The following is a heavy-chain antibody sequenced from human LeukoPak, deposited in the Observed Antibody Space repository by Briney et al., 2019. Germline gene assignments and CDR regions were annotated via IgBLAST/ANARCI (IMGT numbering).Heavy chain of an antibody. CDR3: ARVLQPGYYYYYMDV. J-gene: IGHJ6*03. Sequence: ASVKVSCKASGGTFSSYAISWVRQAPGQGLEWMGGIIPIFGTANYAQKFQGRVTITTDESTSTAYMELSSLRSEDTAVYYCARVLQPGYYYYYMDVWGKGTTVTVSS. CDR1: GGTFSSYA. D-gene: IGHD1-1*01. V-gene: IGHV1-69*05. CDR2: IIPIFGTA.